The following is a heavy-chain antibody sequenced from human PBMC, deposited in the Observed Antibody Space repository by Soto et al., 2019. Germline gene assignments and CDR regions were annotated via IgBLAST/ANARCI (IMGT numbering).Heavy chain of an antibody. Sequence: SVKLSSTASGYTFTSYGISWVRQAPGQGLEWMGWISAYNGNTNYAQKLQGRVTMTTDTSTSTAYMELRSLRSDDTAVYYCARVDNYYGSGSYYIPVDYWGQGTLVTVSS. CDR2: ISAYNGNT. D-gene: IGHD3-10*01. CDR3: ARVDNYYGSGSYYIPVDY. CDR1: GYTFTSYG. V-gene: IGHV1-18*01. J-gene: IGHJ4*02.